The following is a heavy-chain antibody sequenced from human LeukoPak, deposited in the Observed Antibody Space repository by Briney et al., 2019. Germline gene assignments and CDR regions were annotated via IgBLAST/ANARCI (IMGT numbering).Heavy chain of an antibody. CDR1: GFRVSDYY. CDR2: ISSDGTTL. J-gene: IGHJ4*02. CDR3: ARGYCSGGSCYDY. V-gene: IGHV3-11*01. Sequence: GGSLRLSCAASGFRVSDYYMTWIRQAPGKGPEWVAYISSDGTTLYYVDSVKGRFTISRDNAKKSLYLQMNSLRAEDTGVYYCARGYCSGGSCYDYWGQGTLATVSS. D-gene: IGHD2-15*01.